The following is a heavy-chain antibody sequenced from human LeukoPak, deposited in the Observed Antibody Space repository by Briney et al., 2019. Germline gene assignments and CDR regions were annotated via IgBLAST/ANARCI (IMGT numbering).Heavy chain of an antibody. CDR3: AKAPLDRYYFDY. CDR2: ISYSGSNT. V-gene: IGHV3-23*01. J-gene: IGHJ4*02. Sequence: GGSLRLSCAASGFIFGSYAMSWVRQAPGKGLEWVSTISYSGSNTYYADSVKGRFTISRDSPKNTLSLQMNSLRAEDTAVYYCAKAPLDRYYFDYWGQGTPVTVSS. CDR1: GFIFGSYA.